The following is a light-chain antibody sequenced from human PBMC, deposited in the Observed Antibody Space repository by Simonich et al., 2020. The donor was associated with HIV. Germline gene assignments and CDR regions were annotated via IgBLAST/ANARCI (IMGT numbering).Light chain of an antibody. CDR1: SSDVGNYNL. V-gene: IGLV2-14*02. Sequence: QSALTQPASVSGSPGQSITISCTGTSSDVGNYNLVSWYQQHPGKAPKLIISEASNMPSGVSNRFSVSKSGTTASLTISGLQAEDEADYYCSSYTSRLYVFGTGTKVTVL. CDR3: SSYTSRLYV. J-gene: IGLJ1*01. CDR2: EAS.